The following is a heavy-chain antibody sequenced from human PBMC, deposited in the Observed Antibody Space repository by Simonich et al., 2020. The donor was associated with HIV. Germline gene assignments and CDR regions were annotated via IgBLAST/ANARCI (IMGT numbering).Heavy chain of an antibody. Sequence: EVQLVESGVGLVKPGGSLRLSCAASGFTFSSYSMNWVRQAPGKWLEWVSYISSSSSYIYYADSVKGRFTISRDNAKNSLYLQMNSLRAEDTAVYYCARDGRKGSSTSCSDYWGQGTLVTVSS. CDR3: ARDGRKGSSTSCSDY. CDR1: GFTFSSYS. CDR2: ISSSSSYI. J-gene: IGHJ4*02. V-gene: IGHV3-21*01. D-gene: IGHD2-2*01.